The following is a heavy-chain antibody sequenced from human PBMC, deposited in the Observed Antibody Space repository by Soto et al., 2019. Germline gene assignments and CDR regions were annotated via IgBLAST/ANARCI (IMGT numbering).Heavy chain of an antibody. D-gene: IGHD1-26*01. V-gene: IGHV1-2*02. CDR2: INPKTGDT. Sequence: QVQLAQSGAEVKKPGASVKFSCKASGYTLTDYYIHWVLQSPGRGLEWMGWINPKTGDTYSAQNFQGRVTTTRDTSIDTGYMELSRLQSDDTAVYYCARSSGSYSYYGMDVWGQGTTLTVSS. CDR3: ARSSGSYSYYGMDV. J-gene: IGHJ6*02. CDR1: GYTLTDYY.